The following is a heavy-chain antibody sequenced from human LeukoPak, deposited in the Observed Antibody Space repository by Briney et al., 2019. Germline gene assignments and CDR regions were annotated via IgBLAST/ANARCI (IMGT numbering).Heavy chain of an antibody. CDR1: GGTFSSYP. Sequence: SVKVSCKASGGTFSSYPISWVRQAPGQGLEWMGGIIPIFGTVNYAQEFQGRVTITADESTSTAYMELSSLISEDTAVYYCAKDGGYPGRYWGQGTLVTVSS. CDR3: AKDGGYPGRY. D-gene: IGHD5-12*01. V-gene: IGHV1-69*13. CDR2: IIPIFGTV. J-gene: IGHJ4*02.